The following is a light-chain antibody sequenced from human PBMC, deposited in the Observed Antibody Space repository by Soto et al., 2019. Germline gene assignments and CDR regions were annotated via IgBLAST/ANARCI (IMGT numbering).Light chain of an antibody. CDR3: QEYDSSRRT. J-gene: IGKJ1*01. CDR2: GAS. CDR1: QSVNSNY. Sequence: EIVLTQSPDTLSLSPGERATLSCRASQSVNSNYLAWYQQKPGQGSRPLISGASSRATGIPDRFSGSGSGIDSSLSNRTLVTEDFAVYDGQEYDSSRRTFGQGTEVVIK. V-gene: IGKV3-20*01.